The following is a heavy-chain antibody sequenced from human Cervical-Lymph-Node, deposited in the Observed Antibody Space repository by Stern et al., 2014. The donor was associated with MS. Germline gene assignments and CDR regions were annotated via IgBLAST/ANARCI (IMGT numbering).Heavy chain of an antibody. CDR1: GFTVSRSY. D-gene: IGHD6-19*01. V-gene: IGHV3-53*01. CDR2: IYIGGNT. J-gene: IGHJ6*02. Sequence: EEHLVESGGGLIQPGGSLRLSCAASGFTVSRSYMGWVRQAPGKGLEWVSVIYIGGNTYYADSAKGRFTISRDNSKNTLFLQMSSLRAEDTAVYYCAGAYSSAYYYYYVMDVWGQGTTVTVSS. CDR3: AGAYSSAYYYYYVMDV.